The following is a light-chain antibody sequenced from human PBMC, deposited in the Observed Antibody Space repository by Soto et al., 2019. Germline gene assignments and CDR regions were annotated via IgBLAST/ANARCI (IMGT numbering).Light chain of an antibody. V-gene: IGKV1-27*01. J-gene: IGKJ1*01. CDR2: AAS. CDR1: HGISNY. CDR3: QKYNNALGT. Sequence: DIQMTQSPSSLSASVGDRVTITCRASHGISNYLAWYQQKPGKVPKLLIYAASTLQSGVPSRFSGSGSGTDFTLTISSLQPEDVATYYCQKYNNALGTFGQGTKVEVK.